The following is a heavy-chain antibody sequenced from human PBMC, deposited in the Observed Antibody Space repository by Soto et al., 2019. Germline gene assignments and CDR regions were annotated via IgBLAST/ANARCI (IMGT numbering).Heavy chain of an antibody. CDR1: GGSISSGGYY. D-gene: IGHD2-2*01. V-gene: IGHV4-39*01. CDR2: IYYSGST. CDR3: ARRRRQLRNYYYYYGMDV. J-gene: IGHJ6*02. Sequence: PSETLSLTCTVSGGSISSGGYYWGWIRQPPGKGLEWIGSIYYSGSTYYNPSLKSRVTISVDTSKNQFSLKLSSVTAADTAVYYCARRRRQLRNYYYYYGMDVWGQGTTVTVSS.